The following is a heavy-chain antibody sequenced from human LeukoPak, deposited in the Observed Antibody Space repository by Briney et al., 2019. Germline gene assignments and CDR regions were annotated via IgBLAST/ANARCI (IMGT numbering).Heavy chain of an antibody. Sequence: PGRSLRLSCAASGFTFSNCAMHWVRQAPGKGLEWVAVIWYEGTNEYYAEAVKGRFTISRDNSKNTLYLQMNSLRAEDTALYYCAKDIKDSSGPAAPRDYYYGMDVWGQGTTVTVSS. V-gene: IGHV3-33*06. J-gene: IGHJ6*02. D-gene: IGHD6-19*01. CDR1: GFTFSNCA. CDR3: AKDIKDSSGPAAPRDYYYGMDV. CDR2: IWYEGTNE.